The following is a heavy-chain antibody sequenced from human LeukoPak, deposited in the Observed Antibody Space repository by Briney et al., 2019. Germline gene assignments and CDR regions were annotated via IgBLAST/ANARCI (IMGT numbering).Heavy chain of an antibody. V-gene: IGHV4-59*11. CDR2: IYYSGST. J-gene: IGHJ6*02. D-gene: IGHD3-10*02. Sequence: SETLSLTCTVSGGSISSHYWSWIRQPPGKGLEWIGYIYYSGSTNYNPSLKSRVTISVDTSKNQFSLKLSSVTAADTAVYYCARVFGKYYYGMDVWGQGTTVTVSS. CDR1: GGSISSHY. CDR3: ARVFGKYYYGMDV.